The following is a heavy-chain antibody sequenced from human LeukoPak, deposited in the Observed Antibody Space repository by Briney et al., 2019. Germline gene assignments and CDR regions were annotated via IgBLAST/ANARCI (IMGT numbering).Heavy chain of an antibody. Sequence: SETLSLTCTVSGGSISSSSYYWGWIRQPPGKGLEWIGSIYYSGNTYYNPSLKSRVTISVDTSKNQFSLKLSSVTAADTAVYYCARPREYSSSPDAFDIWGQGTMVTVSS. J-gene: IGHJ3*02. V-gene: IGHV4-39*01. CDR3: ARPREYSSSPDAFDI. CDR1: GGSISSSSYY. D-gene: IGHD6-6*01. CDR2: IYYSGNT.